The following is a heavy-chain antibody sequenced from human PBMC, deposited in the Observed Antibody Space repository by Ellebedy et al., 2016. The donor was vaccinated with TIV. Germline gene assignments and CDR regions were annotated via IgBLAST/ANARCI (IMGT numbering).Heavy chain of an antibody. CDR3: ARVGYGDSYFDY. D-gene: IGHD4-17*01. CDR1: GGSFLSHA. V-gene: IGHV1-3*01. CDR2: INAGNGNT. J-gene: IGHJ4*02. Sequence: ASVKVSCKTSGGSFLSHAFIWVRQAPGQGLEWMGRINAGNGNTKYSQKFQGRVTITRDTSASTAYMELSSLRSEDTAVYYCARVGYGDSYFDYWGQGTLVTVSS.